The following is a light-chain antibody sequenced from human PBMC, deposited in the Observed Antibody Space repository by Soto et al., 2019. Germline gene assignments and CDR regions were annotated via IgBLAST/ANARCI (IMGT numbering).Light chain of an antibody. Sequence: AIQMTQSPTSLSASVGDRVIITSRASQDISKDLGWYQQKPGKAPKFLIYSATSTQSGVPSTFSGSGFGTDFTLTISSLQPEDFATYYCLQDHDYPRTFGQGTKVEF. CDR3: LQDHDYPRT. CDR1: QDISKD. CDR2: SAT. J-gene: IGKJ1*01. V-gene: IGKV1-6*01.